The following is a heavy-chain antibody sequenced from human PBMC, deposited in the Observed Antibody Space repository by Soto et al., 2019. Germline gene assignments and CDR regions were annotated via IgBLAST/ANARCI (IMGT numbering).Heavy chain of an antibody. D-gene: IGHD6-13*01. V-gene: IGHV4-59*01. CDR3: ARGSSSWYVDY. J-gene: IGHJ4*02. CDR1: GGSISSYY. Sequence: SETLSLTCTVSGGSISSYYWSWIRQPPGKGLEWIGYIYYSGSTNHNPSLKSRVTISVDTSKNQFSLKLSSVTAADTAVYYCARGSSSWYVDYWGQGTLVTVSS. CDR2: IYYSGST.